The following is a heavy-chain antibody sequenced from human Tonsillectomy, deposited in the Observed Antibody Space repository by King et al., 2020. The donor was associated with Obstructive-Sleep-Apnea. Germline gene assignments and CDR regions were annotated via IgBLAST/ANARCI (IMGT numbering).Heavy chain of an antibody. J-gene: IGHJ6*02. CDR1: GFSFSGSA. V-gene: IGHV3-73*01. CDR3: TRRGYRSAWYGMDV. Sequence: VQLVESGGGLVQPGGSLKLSCAASGFSFSGSAIHWVRQASGKGLEWVGRIKTKPYSYATVYAASVTGRFTISRDVSKKTAYLQMNSLKTDDTAVYYCTRRGYRSAWYGMDVWGQGTTVTVSS. CDR2: IKTKPYSYAT. D-gene: IGHD6-19*01.